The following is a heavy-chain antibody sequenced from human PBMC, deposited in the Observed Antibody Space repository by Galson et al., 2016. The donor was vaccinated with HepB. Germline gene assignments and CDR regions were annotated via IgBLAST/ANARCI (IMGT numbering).Heavy chain of an antibody. CDR1: GFTFSSFA. CDR2: MSGSGGST. D-gene: IGHD2-21*02. CDR3: VKDFRSCGGGDCYGWFDP. Sequence: SLRLSCAASGFTFSSFAMSWVRQAPGRGLEWVSGMSGSGGSTYYADSVKGRFTISRDNSKNTLFLQMNNLRADDTAVYYCVKDFRSCGGGDCYGWFDPWGQGILVTVSS. J-gene: IGHJ5*02. V-gene: IGHV3-23*01.